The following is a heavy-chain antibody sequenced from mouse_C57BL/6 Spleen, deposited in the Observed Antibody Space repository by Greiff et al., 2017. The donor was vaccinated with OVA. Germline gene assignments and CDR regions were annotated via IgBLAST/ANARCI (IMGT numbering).Heavy chain of an antibody. CDR1: GYTFTSSG. D-gene: IGHD2-4*01. Sequence: VKLVESGAELARPGASVKLSCKASGYTFTSSGISWVKQRTGQGLEWIGEIYPRSGNTYYNEKFKGKATLTADKSSSTAYMELRSLTSEDSAVYFCARHYDYDYAMDYWGQGTSVTVSS. CDR2: IYPRSGNT. J-gene: IGHJ4*01. CDR3: ARHYDYDYAMDY. V-gene: IGHV1-81*01.